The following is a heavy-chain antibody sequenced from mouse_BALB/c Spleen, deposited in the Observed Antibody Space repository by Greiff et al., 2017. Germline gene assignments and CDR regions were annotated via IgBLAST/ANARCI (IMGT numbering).Heavy chain of an antibody. V-gene: IGHV5-4*02. J-gene: IGHJ3*01. Sequence: EVMLVASGGGLVKPGGSLKLSCAASGFTFSDYYLYWVRQTPDKRLEWVATISDGGSYTYYPDSVKGRFTISRDNAKNNLYLQMSSLKSEDTAMYYCARDVGSAFAYWGQGTLVTVSA. CDR3: ARDVGSAFAY. D-gene: IGHD2-2*01. CDR2: ISDGGSYT. CDR1: GFTFSDYY.